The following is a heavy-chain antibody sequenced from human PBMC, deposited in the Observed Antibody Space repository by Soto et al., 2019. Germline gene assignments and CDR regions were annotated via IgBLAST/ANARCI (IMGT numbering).Heavy chain of an antibody. Sequence: SETLSLTCTVSGGSISSSSYYWGWIRQPPGKGLEWIGSIYYSGSTYYNPSLKSRVTISVDTSKNQFSLKLSSVTAADTAVYYCARLYDFWSGYLFYWGQGTLVTVSS. J-gene: IGHJ4*02. CDR1: GGSISSSSYY. D-gene: IGHD3-3*01. CDR3: ARLYDFWSGYLFY. V-gene: IGHV4-39*01. CDR2: IYYSGST.